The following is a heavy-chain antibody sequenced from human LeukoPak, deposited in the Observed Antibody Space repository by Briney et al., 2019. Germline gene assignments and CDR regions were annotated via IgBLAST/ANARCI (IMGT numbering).Heavy chain of an antibody. CDR3: AKRGVVIRVILVGFHKEAYYFDS. V-gene: IGHV3-23*01. D-gene: IGHD3-22*01. J-gene: IGHJ4*02. CDR1: GTTLSNYG. CDR2: ISESGGST. Sequence: PGGSLRLSCAVSGTTLSNYGTRWVRQAPGKGRELGVGISESGGSTNYADSVKGRFTVSRDNPKNTLYLQMDTLRAEDTAVYFCAKRGVVIRVILVGFHKEAYYFDSWGQGALVTVSS.